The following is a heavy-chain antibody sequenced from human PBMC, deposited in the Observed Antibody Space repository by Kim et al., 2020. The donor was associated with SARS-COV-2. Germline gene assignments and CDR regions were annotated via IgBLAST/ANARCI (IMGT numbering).Heavy chain of an antibody. CDR2: ISSSSSYI. Sequence: LSLTCAASGFTFSSYSMNWVRQAPGKGLEWVSSISSSSSYIYYADSVKGRFTISRDNAKNSLYLQMNSLRAADTAVYYCAGEGGMATVTDFDYWGQGTLVTVSS. J-gene: IGHJ4*02. D-gene: IGHD4-4*01. V-gene: IGHV3-21*01. CDR3: AGEGGMATVTDFDY. CDR1: GFTFSSYS.